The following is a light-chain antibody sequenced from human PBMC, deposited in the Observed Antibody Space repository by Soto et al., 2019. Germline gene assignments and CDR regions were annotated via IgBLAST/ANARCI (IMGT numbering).Light chain of an antibody. V-gene: IGLV2-8*01. CDR3: YSCLDADICV. J-gene: IGLJ3*02. Sequence: QSALTQPPSASGSPGQSVTISCTGTSSDVGAYKYVSWYQQYPGKAPKLMIYEVTKRPSGVPDRFSGSKSGNTASLTVSGPQAQDEAEYYYYSCLDADICVFGTGTKVTVL. CDR2: EVT. CDR1: SSDVGAYKY.